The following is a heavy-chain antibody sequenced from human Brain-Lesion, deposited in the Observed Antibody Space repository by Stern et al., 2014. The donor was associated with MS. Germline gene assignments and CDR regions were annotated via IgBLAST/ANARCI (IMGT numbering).Heavy chain of an antibody. CDR3: ARDCGVGRCDGVRGYSYYYGLDV. V-gene: IGHV3-7*01. CDR2: IKQDGSEE. J-gene: IGHJ6*02. CDR1: GFTFSSYW. Sequence: EVQLVESGGGLVQPGGSLRLSCAASGFTFSSYWMSWVRQTPGKGLEWVANIKQDGSEEYYVESVKGRFTISRDNAKNSLYLQMNSLRAEDTAVYYCARDCGVGRCDGVRGYSYYYGLDVWGQGTSVTVSS. D-gene: IGHD2-21*01.